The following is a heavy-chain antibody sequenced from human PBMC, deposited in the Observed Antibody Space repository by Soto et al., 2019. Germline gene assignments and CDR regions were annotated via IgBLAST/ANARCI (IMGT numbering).Heavy chain of an antibody. CDR1: GGSFSGYY. CDR3: ARGLIVGATKSGRYYYYGMDV. CDR2: INHSGST. Sequence: PSETLSLTCAVYGGSFSGYYWSWIRQPPGKGLEWIGEINHSGSTNYNPSLKSRVTISVDTSKNQFSLKLSSVTAADTAVYYCARGLIVGATKSGRYYYYGMDVRGQGTTVTVSS. J-gene: IGHJ6*02. D-gene: IGHD1-26*01. V-gene: IGHV4-34*01.